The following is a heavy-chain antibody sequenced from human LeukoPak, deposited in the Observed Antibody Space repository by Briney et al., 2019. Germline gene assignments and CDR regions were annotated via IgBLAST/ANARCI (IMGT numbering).Heavy chain of an antibody. J-gene: IGHJ2*01. D-gene: IGHD4-23*01. Sequence: PSETLSLTCTVSGGPISSSSYYWGWIRQPPGKGLEWIGSIYYSGSTYYNPSLKSRVTISVDTSKNQFSLKLSSVTAADTAVYYCARRGDYGGPVTWYFDLWGRGTLVTVSS. CDR1: GGPISSSSYY. V-gene: IGHV4-39*01. CDR2: IYYSGST. CDR3: ARRGDYGGPVTWYFDL.